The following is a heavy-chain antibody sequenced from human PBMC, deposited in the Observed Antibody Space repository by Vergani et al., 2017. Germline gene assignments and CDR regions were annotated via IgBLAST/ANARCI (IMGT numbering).Heavy chain of an antibody. CDR1: GFTSAGYA. J-gene: IGHJ5*02. V-gene: IGHV3-9*02. D-gene: IGHD6-6*01. CDR3: AKDLGTSSGGGWFDP. Sequence: EVQLEESGGGLVLPGRSLRLSCVASGFTSAGYAMHWVRQAPGKGLEWVSGISRNSNSIGYADSVKGRFTISRDNAKNSLYLQMNSLRAEDTALYYCAKDLGTSSGGGWFDPWCQGTLVTVSS. CDR2: ISRNSNSI.